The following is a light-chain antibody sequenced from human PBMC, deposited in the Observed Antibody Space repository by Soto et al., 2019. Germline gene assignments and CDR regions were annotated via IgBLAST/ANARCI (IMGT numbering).Light chain of an antibody. CDR2: DAF. CDR1: QSVGIY. J-gene: IGKJ1*01. CDR3: QHRGNWLWT. V-gene: IGKV3-11*01. Sequence: NFLTQSPATLSLSPGERATLSCRASQSVGIYLAWYQQKPGQAPRLLIYDAFQRATGIPARFSGSGSGTDFTLTISSLDPEDFAVYYCQHRGNWLWTFGQGTKVEIK.